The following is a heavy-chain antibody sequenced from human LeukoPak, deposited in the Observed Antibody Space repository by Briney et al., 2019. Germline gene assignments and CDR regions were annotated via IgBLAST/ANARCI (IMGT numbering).Heavy chain of an antibody. Sequence: GGSLRLSCAASGFTFDDYGMSWVRQAPGKGLEWVSGINWNGGSTGYADSVKGRFTISRDNAKNSLYLQMNGLRAEDTALYHCARDYDSSGYWDDAFDIWGQGTMVTVSS. CDR1: GFTFDDYG. J-gene: IGHJ3*02. CDR2: INWNGGST. CDR3: ARDYDSSGYWDDAFDI. V-gene: IGHV3-20*01. D-gene: IGHD3-22*01.